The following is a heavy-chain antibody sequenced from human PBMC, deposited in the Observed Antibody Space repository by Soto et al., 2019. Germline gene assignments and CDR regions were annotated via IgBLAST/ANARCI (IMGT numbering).Heavy chain of an antibody. D-gene: IGHD4-17*01. CDR1: GASVRSGSYY. J-gene: IGHJ4*02. CDR2: MYDTGTT. CDR3: ARVEDYGDYFDY. V-gene: IGHV4-61*01. Sequence: QVQLQESGPGLVKPSETLSLTCTVSGASVRSGSYYWSWVRQPPGRGLEWIGYMYDTGTTNYNPSLKSRVTMSVDTSKNQFSLKLNSLTAADTAVYYCARVEDYGDYFDYWGQGTLVTVSS.